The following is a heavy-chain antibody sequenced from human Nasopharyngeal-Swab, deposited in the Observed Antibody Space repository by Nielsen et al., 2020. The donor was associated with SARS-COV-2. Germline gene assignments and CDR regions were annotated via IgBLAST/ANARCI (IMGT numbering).Heavy chain of an antibody. CDR2: ISSSGSTI. V-gene: IGHV3-48*03. D-gene: IGHD2-15*01. J-gene: IGHJ4*02. CDR1: GFTFSSYE. Sequence: GESLKISCAASGFTFSSYEMNWVRQAPGKGLEWVSYISSSGSTIYYADSVKGRFTISRDNAKNSLYLQMNSLRAEDTAVYYCAGPPGYCSGGSCYSWGQGTLVTVSS. CDR3: AGPPGYCSGGSCYS.